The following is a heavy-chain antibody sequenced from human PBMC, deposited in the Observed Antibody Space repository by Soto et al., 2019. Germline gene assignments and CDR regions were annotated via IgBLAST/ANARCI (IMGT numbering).Heavy chain of an antibody. CDR2: IYYSGNT. CDR1: GGYISGSTSY. J-gene: IGHJ4*02. D-gene: IGHD3-10*01. CDR3: SYGSSFDY. Sequence: LSLTCTVSGGYISGSTSYWGWIRQPPGKGLEWIGNIYYSGNTYYHPSLKSRLTISVDTSKNQFSLQLNSVTAADTAVYYCSYGSSFDYWGQGTLVTVSS. V-gene: IGHV4-39*07.